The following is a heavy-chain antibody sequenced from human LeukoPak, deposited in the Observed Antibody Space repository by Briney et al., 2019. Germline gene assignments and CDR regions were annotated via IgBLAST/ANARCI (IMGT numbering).Heavy chain of an antibody. CDR3: ARDHQRYYDSSGYSSHFDY. CDR1: GYTFTSYY. Sequence: GGSLRLSCAASGYTFTSYYMHWVRQAPGQGLEWMGIINPSGGSTSYAQKFQGRVTMTRDMSTSTVYMELSSLRSEDTAVYYCARDHQRYYDSSGYSSHFDYWGQGTLVTVSS. V-gene: IGHV1-46*01. J-gene: IGHJ4*02. CDR2: INPSGGST. D-gene: IGHD3-22*01.